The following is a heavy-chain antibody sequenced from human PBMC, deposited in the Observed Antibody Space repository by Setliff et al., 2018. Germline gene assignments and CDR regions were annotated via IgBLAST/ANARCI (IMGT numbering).Heavy chain of an antibody. D-gene: IGHD2-8*01. CDR2: ISVYTGNT. Sequence: AAVKVSCKASGYTFSHSGITWVRQAPGQGLEWMGWISVYTGNTNYEPKLQGRVTMTTDASTSTAYMELRGLTSDDTAVSFCSRLVRYCSKTTCQTASGAELWGQGTLVTVSS. V-gene: IGHV1-18*01. CDR3: SRLVRYCSKTTCQTASGAEL. J-gene: IGHJ4*02. CDR1: GYTFSHSG.